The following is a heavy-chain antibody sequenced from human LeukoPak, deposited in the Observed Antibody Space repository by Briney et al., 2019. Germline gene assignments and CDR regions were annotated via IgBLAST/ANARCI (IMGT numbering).Heavy chain of an antibody. Sequence: GGSLRLSCAASGFTISSYSMNWVRQAPGKGLEWVSSISSSSSYIYYADSVKGRFTISRDNAKNSLYLQMNSLRAEDTAVYYRSEGRRGYCSGGSCNSVGTDYFHGMDVWGQGTTVPVSS. J-gene: IGHJ6*02. CDR3: SEGRRGYCSGGSCNSVGTDYFHGMDV. D-gene: IGHD2-15*01. CDR2: ISSSSSYI. V-gene: IGHV3-21*06. CDR1: GFTISSYS.